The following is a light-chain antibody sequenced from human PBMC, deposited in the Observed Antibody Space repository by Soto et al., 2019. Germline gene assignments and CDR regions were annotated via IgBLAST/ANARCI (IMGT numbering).Light chain of an antibody. J-gene: IGKJ4*01. V-gene: IGKV1-9*01. CDR1: QDISSH. Sequence: DIQLTQSPSFLSASVGDRVTITCRASQDISSHLAWYQQKPGKAPKLLIYAASTVQSGVPSGFGGSGSGTEFTLTITSLQPEDFATYSCQQVKTYPLTFGGGTKVEIK. CDR2: AAS. CDR3: QQVKTYPLT.